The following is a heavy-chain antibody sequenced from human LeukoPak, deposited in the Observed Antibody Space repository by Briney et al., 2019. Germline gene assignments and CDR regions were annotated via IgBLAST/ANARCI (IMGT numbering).Heavy chain of an antibody. J-gene: IGHJ5*02. CDR2: INPNSGGT. D-gene: IGHD3-10*01. Sequence: AASVKLSCKASGYTFTGYYMHWVRQAPGQGLEWMGRINPNSGGTNYAQKFQGRVTMTRDTSISTAYMELSRLRSDDTAVYYCARDPSITMVRGAYNWFDPWGQGTLVTVSS. CDR3: ARDPSITMVRGAYNWFDP. CDR1: GYTFTGYY. V-gene: IGHV1-2*06.